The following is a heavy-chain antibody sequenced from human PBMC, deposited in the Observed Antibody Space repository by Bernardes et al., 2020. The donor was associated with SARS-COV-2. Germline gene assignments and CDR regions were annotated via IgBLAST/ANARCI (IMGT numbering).Heavy chain of an antibody. CDR1: GYTFTSYD. V-gene: IGHV1-8*01. CDR3: ARGPTAYCGDGVCHTAFRWFDP. J-gene: IGHJ5*02. CDR2: MNPRSGNI. D-gene: IGHD2-8*01. Sequence: ASVKVSCKSSGYTFTSYDINWVRQATGQGLEWMGWMNPRSGNIGYAQQFQGRVTMTRDTSISTAYMELSSLRSDDTAVYFCARGPTAYCGDGVCHTAFRWFDPWGQGTLVTVSS.